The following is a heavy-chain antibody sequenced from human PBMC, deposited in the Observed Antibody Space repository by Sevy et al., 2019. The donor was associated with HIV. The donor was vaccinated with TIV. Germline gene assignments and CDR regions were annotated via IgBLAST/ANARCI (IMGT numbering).Heavy chain of an antibody. CDR1: GGSIRNYF. J-gene: IGHJ4*02. Sequence: SETLSLTCSVSGGSIRNYFWSWVRQSPGKGLEWFGNIYFTGHTDYNPSPKSRVTLSLDTSKSQFSLTLKFVTAADPAIYFGARDSTTRPRVLDYWGQGTLVTVSS. CDR2: IYFTGHT. D-gene: IGHD1-1*01. CDR3: ARDSTTRPRVLDY. V-gene: IGHV4-59*01.